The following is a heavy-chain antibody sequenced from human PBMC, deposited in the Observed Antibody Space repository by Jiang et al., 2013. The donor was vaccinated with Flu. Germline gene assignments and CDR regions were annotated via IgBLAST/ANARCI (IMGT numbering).Heavy chain of an antibody. CDR3: ARAGRIVVVPADTYYYYGMDV. D-gene: IGHD2-2*01. V-gene: IGHV6-1*01. Sequence: SVSSNSAAWNWIRQSPSRGLEWLGRTYYRSKWYNDYAVSVKSRITINPDTSKNQFSLQLNSVTPEDTAVYYCARAGRIVVVPADTYYYYGMDVWGQGTTVTVSS. CDR2: TYYRSKWYN. J-gene: IGHJ6*02. CDR1: SVSSNSAA.